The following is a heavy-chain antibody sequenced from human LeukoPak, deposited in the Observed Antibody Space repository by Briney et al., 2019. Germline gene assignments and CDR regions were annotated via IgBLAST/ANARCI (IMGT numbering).Heavy chain of an antibody. CDR3: ARGNRYFDY. CDR2: ISSSSSYI. J-gene: IGHJ4*02. Sequence: GGSLRLSCAASGFTFSSYSMNWVRQAPGKGLEWVSSISSSSSYIHYADSVKGRFTISRDNAKNSLYLQMNSLRAEDTAVYYCARGNRYFDYWGQGTLVTVSS. CDR1: GFTFSSYS. D-gene: IGHD4-11*01. V-gene: IGHV3-21*01.